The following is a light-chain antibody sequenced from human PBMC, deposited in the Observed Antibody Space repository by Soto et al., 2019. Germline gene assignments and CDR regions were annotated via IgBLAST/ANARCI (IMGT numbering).Light chain of an antibody. CDR1: ERISSS. Sequence: DVQMTQTPSSVSASVGDRVTITCRASERISSSLAWYQQKPGKAPELLIYGASSLQRGVPSRISGSGSGTDFTLSISSLQPEDFATYYCQQTYSFPHTFGQGTKVEIK. J-gene: IGKJ2*01. CDR3: QQTYSFPHT. CDR2: GAS. V-gene: IGKV1-12*01.